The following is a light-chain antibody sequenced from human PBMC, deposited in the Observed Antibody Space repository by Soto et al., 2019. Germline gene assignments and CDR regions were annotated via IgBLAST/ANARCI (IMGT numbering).Light chain of an antibody. CDR1: SSDVGGYSY. V-gene: IGLV2-14*01. CDR3: SSYTSTSTVV. CDR2: DVT. J-gene: IGLJ2*01. Sequence: QSVLTQPASVSGSPGQSITISCTGTSSDVGGYSYVSWYQQHPGKAPKLMIYDVTNRPSGVSNRFSGSKSGNTASLTISGLQAGDEADYYCSSYTSTSTVVFGGGTKLTVL.